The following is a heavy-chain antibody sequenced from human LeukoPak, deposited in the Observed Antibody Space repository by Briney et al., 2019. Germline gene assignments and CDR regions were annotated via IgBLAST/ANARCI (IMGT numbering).Heavy chain of an antibody. D-gene: IGHD2-8*01. CDR1: GFTFSSYA. J-gene: IGHJ5*02. CDR3: ARDRLRPNWFDP. V-gene: IGHV3-23*01. Sequence: GGSLRLSCAASGFTFSSYAMSWVRQAPGKGLEWVSAISGSGGSTYYADSVKGRFTISRDNSKNTLYLQMNSLRAEDTAVYYCARDRLRPNWFDPWGQGTLVTVSS. CDR2: ISGSGGST.